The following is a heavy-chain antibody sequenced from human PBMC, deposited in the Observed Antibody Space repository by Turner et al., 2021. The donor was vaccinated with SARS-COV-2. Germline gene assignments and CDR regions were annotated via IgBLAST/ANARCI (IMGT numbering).Heavy chain of an antibody. CDR1: GGSISSSSYY. V-gene: IGHV4-39*01. J-gene: IGHJ2*01. CDR2: IYYSGST. CDR3: ATLVARQLVKAGWYFDL. Sequence: QLQLQESGPGLVKPSETLSLTCTVSGGSISSSSYYWGWIRQPPGKGLEWIGSIYYSGSTYYDQSLKSRVTISVDTSKNQFSLKLSSVTAADTAVYYCATLVARQLVKAGWYFDLWGRGTLVTVSS. D-gene: IGHD6-13*01.